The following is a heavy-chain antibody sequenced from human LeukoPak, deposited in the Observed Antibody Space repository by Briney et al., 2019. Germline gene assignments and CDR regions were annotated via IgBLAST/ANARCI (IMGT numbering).Heavy chain of an antibody. J-gene: IGHJ3*02. CDR1: GYTFTSYY. D-gene: IGHD4-17*01. CDR2: INPSGGST. Sequence: ASVKVSCTASGYTFTSYYMHWVRQAPGQGLEWMGIINPSGGSTSYTQKFQGRVTMTRDTSASTVYMELSSLRSEDTAVYNCARGPLHDYGDIWGQGTMVTVSS. V-gene: IGHV1-46*01. CDR3: ARGPLHDYGDI.